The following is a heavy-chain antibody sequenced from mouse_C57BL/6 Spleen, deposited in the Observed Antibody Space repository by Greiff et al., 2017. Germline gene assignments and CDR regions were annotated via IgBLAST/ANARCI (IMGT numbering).Heavy chain of an antibody. Sequence: EVNVVESGGDLVKPGGSLKLSCAASGFTFSSYGMSWVRQTPDKRLEWVATISSGGSYTYYPDSVKGRFTISRDNAKNTLYLQMSSLKSEDTAMYYCARQDYNYFDYWGQGTTLTVSS. CDR1: GFTFSSYG. D-gene: IGHD2-12*01. J-gene: IGHJ2*01. CDR2: ISSGGSYT. V-gene: IGHV5-6*01. CDR3: ARQDYNYFDY.